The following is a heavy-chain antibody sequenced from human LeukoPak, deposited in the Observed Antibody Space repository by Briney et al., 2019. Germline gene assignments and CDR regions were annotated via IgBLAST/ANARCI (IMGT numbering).Heavy chain of an antibody. D-gene: IGHD3-22*01. CDR3: AKRGYDNIAYYPYFDY. CDR1: GFTFSSYS. V-gene: IGHV3-23*01. J-gene: IGHJ4*02. Sequence: GGSLRLSCAASGFTFSSYSMNWVRQAPGKGLEWVSTISGSGGSTYYADSVKGRFTISRDNSKNTLYLQMNTLRAEDTAVYCCAKRGYDNIAYYPYFDYWGQGTLVTVSS. CDR2: ISGSGGST.